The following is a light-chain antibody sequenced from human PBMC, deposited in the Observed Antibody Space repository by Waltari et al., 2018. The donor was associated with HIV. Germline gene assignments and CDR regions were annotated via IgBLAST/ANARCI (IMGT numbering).Light chain of an antibody. Sequence: QSVLTQPPSASGTPGQRVTISCSGSSSNIGSNTANWYQQLPGTAPKLLIHSNNQRPSGVPDRFSGSKSGTSASLAISGLQSEDEADYYCAAWDDSLNGYVFGTGTKVTVL. V-gene: IGLV1-44*01. CDR3: AAWDDSLNGYV. CDR1: SSNIGSNT. CDR2: SNN. J-gene: IGLJ1*01.